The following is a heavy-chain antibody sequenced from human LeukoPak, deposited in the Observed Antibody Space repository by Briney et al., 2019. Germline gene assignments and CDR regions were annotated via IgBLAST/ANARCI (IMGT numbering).Heavy chain of an antibody. CDR2: ISWNSGSI. CDR3: AKDSGSYPPGTFDY. D-gene: IGHD1-26*01. J-gene: IGHJ4*02. V-gene: IGHV3-9*01. Sequence: GWSLRLSCAASGFTFDDYAMHWVRQAPGKGLEWVSGISWNSGSIGYADSVKGRFTISRDNAKNSLYLQMNSLRAEDTALYYCAKDSGSYPPGTFDYWGQGTLVTVSS. CDR1: GFTFDDYA.